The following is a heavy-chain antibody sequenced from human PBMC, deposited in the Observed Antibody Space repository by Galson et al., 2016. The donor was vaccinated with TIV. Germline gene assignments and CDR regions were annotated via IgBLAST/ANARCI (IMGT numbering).Heavy chain of an antibody. J-gene: IGHJ6*02. D-gene: IGHD3-22*01. CDR1: GFTFSSFA. CDR3: AKVPSSGFYYYYGMDV. V-gene: IGHV3-23*01. CDR2: ISGGGGRT. Sequence: SLRLSCAASGFTFSSFALNWVRQAPGKGLEWVSVISGGGGRTDYADSVKGRFTISRDNSKNTLYLQMNSLRVEDTAVYYCAKVPSSGFYYYYGMDVWGQGTTVTVSS.